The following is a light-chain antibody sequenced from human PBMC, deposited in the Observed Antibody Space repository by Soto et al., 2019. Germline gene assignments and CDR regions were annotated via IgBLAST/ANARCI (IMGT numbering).Light chain of an antibody. CDR3: QQYYTAPLYT. CDR2: GAS. J-gene: IGKJ2*01. Sequence: DFVMTQAPDSLAVSLGERATINCKSSQSVLYDSNNKNHLGWFQQKPGHPPKLLIYGASFRPSGVPDRFSGSGSGTDFTLTISSLQAEDVAVYYCQQYYTAPLYTFGQGTKLEIK. CDR1: QSVLYDSNNKNH. V-gene: IGKV4-1*01.